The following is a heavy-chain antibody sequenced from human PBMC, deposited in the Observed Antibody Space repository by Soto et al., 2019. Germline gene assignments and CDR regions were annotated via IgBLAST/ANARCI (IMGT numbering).Heavy chain of an antibody. V-gene: IGHV3-48*02. CDR3: ARVSNTWEDDY. CDR1: GFTFSDYG. Sequence: EVQLVESGGGLVQPGGSLRLSCVVSGFTFSDYGVNWVRQAPGKGLEWVSYISRGSDTIYYADSVKGRFTISRDNAKNSLFLQMNSLRDEDTALYYCARVSNTWEDDYWGQGTLVPVSS. D-gene: IGHD1-26*01. CDR2: ISRGSDTI. J-gene: IGHJ4*02.